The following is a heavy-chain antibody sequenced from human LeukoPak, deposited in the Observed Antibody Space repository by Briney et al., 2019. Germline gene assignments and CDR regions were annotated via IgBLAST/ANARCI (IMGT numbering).Heavy chain of an antibody. D-gene: IGHD2-2*02. V-gene: IGHV3-48*03. J-gene: IGHJ6*02. Sequence: TGGSLRLSCAASGFTFSSYEMNWVRQAPGKGLEWVAHISSSGTTIYYADSVKGRFTISRDNAKKSLFLQMNSLRAEDTAVYYCARARCSISCYSPYYYGMDVWGQGTTVTVSS. CDR2: ISSSGTTI. CDR1: GFTFSSYE. CDR3: ARARCSISCYSPYYYGMDV.